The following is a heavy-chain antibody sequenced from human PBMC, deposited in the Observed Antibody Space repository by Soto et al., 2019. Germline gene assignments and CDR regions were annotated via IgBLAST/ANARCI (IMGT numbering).Heavy chain of an antibody. J-gene: IGHJ6*02. D-gene: IGHD2-2*01. CDR3: ASRKGFSSTSCYSDYDYYYGMDV. Sequence: QVQLVQSGAEVKKPGSSVTVSCKASGGTFSSYAISWVRQAQGQGLERMGGTIPTFGTANYAQKFKGRVPITADESTRPAYMELSSLQSEGQAVYYCASRKGFSSTSCYSDYDYYYGMDVWGQGTTVTVSS. CDR2: TIPTFGTA. CDR1: GGTFSSYA. V-gene: IGHV1-69*01.